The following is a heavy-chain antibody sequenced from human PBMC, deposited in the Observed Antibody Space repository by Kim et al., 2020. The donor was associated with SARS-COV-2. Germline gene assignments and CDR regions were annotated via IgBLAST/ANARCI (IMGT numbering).Heavy chain of an antibody. J-gene: IGHJ4*02. Sequence: SETLSLTCAVYGGSFSGYYWSWIRQPPGKGLEWIGEINHSGSTNYNPSLKSRVTISVDTSKNQFSLKLSSVTAADTAVYYCARVPPSYYDFWSGYLIGGIDYWGQGTLVTVSS. CDR1: GGSFSGYY. D-gene: IGHD3-3*01. V-gene: IGHV4-34*01. CDR2: INHSGST. CDR3: ARVPPSYYDFWSGYLIGGIDY.